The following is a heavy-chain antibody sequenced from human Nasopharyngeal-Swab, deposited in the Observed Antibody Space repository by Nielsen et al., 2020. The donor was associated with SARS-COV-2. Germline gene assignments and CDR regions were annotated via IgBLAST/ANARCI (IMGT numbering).Heavy chain of an antibody. V-gene: IGHV3-74*01. CDR2: IHIDGSST. CDR1: GFTFSSYW. J-gene: IGHJ6*03. Sequence: GESLKISCTASGFTFSSYWMHWVRQAPGKGLVWVSRIHIDGSSTSYGDSVKGRFTISRDDAKNTLYLQMNSLRTEDTAVYYCARVDSASHRQIRYYNYYCMDVWGEGATVTVSS. CDR3: ARVDSASHRQIRYYNYYCMDV. D-gene: IGHD1-26*01.